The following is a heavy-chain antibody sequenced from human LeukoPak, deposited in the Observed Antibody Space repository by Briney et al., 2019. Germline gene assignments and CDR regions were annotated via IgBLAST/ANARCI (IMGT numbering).Heavy chain of an antibody. CDR2: ISAYNGNT. J-gene: IGHJ4*02. CDR3: ARGGIDCSSTSCSLVY. Sequence: ASVKVSCKASGYTFTSYGISWVRQAPGQGLEWMGWISAYNGNTNYAQKLQGRVTMTTDTSTSTAYMELRSLRSDDTAVYYCARGGIDCSSTSCSLVYWGQGTLVTVSS. V-gene: IGHV1-18*04. D-gene: IGHD2-2*01. CDR1: GYTFTSYG.